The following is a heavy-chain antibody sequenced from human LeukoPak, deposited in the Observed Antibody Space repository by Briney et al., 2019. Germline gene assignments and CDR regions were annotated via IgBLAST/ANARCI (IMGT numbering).Heavy chain of an antibody. D-gene: IGHD1-26*01. J-gene: IGHJ4*02. V-gene: IGHV3-23*01. CDR1: GFTFSSYA. CDR3: AKDRGRSGSYFDPEGY. Sequence: PGGSLRLSCAASGFTFSSYAMSWVRQAPGKGLEWVSAISGSGGSTYYADSVKGRFTISRDNSKNTLYPQMNSLRAEDTAVYYCAKDRGRSGSYFDPEGYWGQGTLVTVSS. CDR2: ISGSGGST.